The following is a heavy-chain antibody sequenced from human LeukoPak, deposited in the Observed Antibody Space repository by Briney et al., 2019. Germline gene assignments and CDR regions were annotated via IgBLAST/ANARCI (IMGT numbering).Heavy chain of an antibody. D-gene: IGHD3-10*01. CDR2: IYYSGST. CDR3: ASDGPTYYYGSGSYRYYYGMDV. Sequence: SETLSLTCTVSGGSISSYYWSWIRQPPGKGLEWIGYIYYSGSTNYNPSLKSRVTISVDTSKNQFSLKLSSVTAADTAVYYCASDGPTYYYGSGSYRYYYGMDVWGQGTTVTVSS. CDR1: GGSISSYY. V-gene: IGHV4-59*01. J-gene: IGHJ6*02.